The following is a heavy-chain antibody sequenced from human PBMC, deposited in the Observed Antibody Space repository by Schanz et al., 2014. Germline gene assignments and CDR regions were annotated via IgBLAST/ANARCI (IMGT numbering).Heavy chain of an antibody. D-gene: IGHD3-3*01. J-gene: IGHJ6*02. Sequence: EVQLVESGGGLVQPGGSLRLSCAASGLTFSNHAMSWVRQAPGKGLEWVSAISGSGDNTFYADSVRGRFTISRDNSRNTLYLQMNSLRVEDTAVYYYARYGFRKFGVVYGLDVWGQGTTVTVS. CDR3: ARYGFRKFGVVYGLDV. CDR1: GLTFSNHA. CDR2: ISGSGDNT. V-gene: IGHV3-23*04.